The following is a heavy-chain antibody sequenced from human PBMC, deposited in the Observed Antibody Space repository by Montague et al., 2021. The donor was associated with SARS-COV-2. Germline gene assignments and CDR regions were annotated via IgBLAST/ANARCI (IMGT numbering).Heavy chain of an antibody. V-gene: IGHV2-70*01. D-gene: IGHD5-18*01. J-gene: IGHJ6*02. Sequence: VKPTQTLTLTCTFSGFSLSTSGMCVSWIRQPPGKALEWLALIDWDDDKYYSTSLKTRLTISKDTSKNQVVLTMTNMDPVDTATYYCARIPASGTAMDRYYYYCGMDVWGQGTTVTVSS. CDR2: IDWDDDK. CDR1: GFSLSTSGMC. CDR3: ARIPASGTAMDRYYYYCGMDV.